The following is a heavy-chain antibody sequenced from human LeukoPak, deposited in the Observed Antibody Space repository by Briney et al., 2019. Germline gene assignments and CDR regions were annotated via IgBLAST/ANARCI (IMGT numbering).Heavy chain of an antibody. CDR3: ARRTLGYCSSASCYKYAFDI. CDR2: IYYSGST. J-gene: IGHJ3*02. Sequence: SETLSLTCTVSGGSISSSSYYWGWIRRPPGKGLEWIGSIYYSGSTYYNPSLKSRVTISVDTSKNQFSLKLSSVTAADTAVYYCARRTLGYCSSASCYKYAFDIWGQGKMVTVSS. CDR1: GGSISSSSYY. V-gene: IGHV4-39*01. D-gene: IGHD2-2*02.